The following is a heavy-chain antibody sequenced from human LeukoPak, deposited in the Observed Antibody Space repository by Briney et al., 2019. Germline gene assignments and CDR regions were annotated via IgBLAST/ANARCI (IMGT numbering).Heavy chain of an antibody. Sequence: SGGSLRLSCAASGFTFSRYAMSWVRQAPGKGLEWVSAISGSGGSTYYADSVKGRFTISRDNSKNTLYLQMNSLRAEDTAVYYCAKVLGFGTVTILDAFDIWGQGTMVTVSS. CDR1: GFTFSRYA. D-gene: IGHD4-17*01. V-gene: IGHV3-23*01. CDR2: ISGSGGST. CDR3: AKVLGFGTVTILDAFDI. J-gene: IGHJ3*02.